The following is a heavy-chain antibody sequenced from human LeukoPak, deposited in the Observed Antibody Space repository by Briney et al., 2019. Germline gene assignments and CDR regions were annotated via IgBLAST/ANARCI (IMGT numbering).Heavy chain of an antibody. J-gene: IGHJ3*02. D-gene: IGHD3-22*01. Sequence: ASVKVSCKVSGYTLTELSMHWVRQAPGKGLEWMGGFDPEDGETIYAQKFQGRVTMTEDTSTDTAYMELSSLRSEDTAVYYCATSLGPITMIVVAYSHNAFDIWGQGTMVTVSS. CDR1: GYTLTELS. CDR3: ATSLGPITMIVVAYSHNAFDI. V-gene: IGHV1-24*01. CDR2: FDPEDGET.